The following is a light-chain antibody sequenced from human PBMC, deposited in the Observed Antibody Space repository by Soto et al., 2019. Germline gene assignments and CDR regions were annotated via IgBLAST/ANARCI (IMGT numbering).Light chain of an antibody. Sequence: QSVLTQPRSVSGSPGQSVTISCTGTSSDVGGYNYVSWHLQHPGKAPKVMIYDVSKRPSGVPDRFSGSKSGNTASLTISGLQSEDEADYYCCSFAGNYIYVFGTGTKVTVL. CDR3: CSFAGNYIYV. CDR2: DVS. J-gene: IGLJ1*01. V-gene: IGLV2-11*01. CDR1: SSDVGGYNY.